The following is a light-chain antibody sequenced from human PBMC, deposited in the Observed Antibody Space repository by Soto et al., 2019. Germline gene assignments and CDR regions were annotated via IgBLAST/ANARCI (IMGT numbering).Light chain of an antibody. CDR3: QQYENLPT. V-gene: IGKV1-33*01. Sequence: DVQMTHSPSSLCASVGGRVTVTCQASQNINNYLNWYQQKPGRAPKLLIYDASNLEAGVPSRFRGSGSGTDFTFTISRLQPEDIATYYCQQYENLPTFGQGTRLEIK. J-gene: IGKJ5*01. CDR2: DAS. CDR1: QNINNY.